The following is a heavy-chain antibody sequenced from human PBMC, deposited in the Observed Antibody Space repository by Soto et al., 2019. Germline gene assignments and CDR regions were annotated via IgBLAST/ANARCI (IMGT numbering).Heavy chain of an antibody. V-gene: IGHV4-31*01. CDR2: IYYSGST. D-gene: IGHD2-21*02. J-gene: IGHJ6*02. Sequence: SETLSLTCTVSGGSISSGGYYWSWIRQHPGKGLEWIGYIYYSGSTYYKPSLKNQDNISVDTSKNQFSLKLNSVTAADTSVYYCARDLWGYCGTDCYPLDVWGQGTTVTVSS. CDR1: GGSISSGGYY. CDR3: ARDLWGYCGTDCYPLDV.